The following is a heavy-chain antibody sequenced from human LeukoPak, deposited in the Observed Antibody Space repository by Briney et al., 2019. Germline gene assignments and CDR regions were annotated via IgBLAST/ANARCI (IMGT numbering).Heavy chain of an antibody. CDR2: IYHSGST. CDR3: ASEVRFGELPFDY. D-gene: IGHD3-10*01. Sequence: SETLSLTCAVSGYSISSGYYWGWIRQPPGKGLEWIGSIYHSGSTYYNPSLKSRVTISVDTSKNQFSLKLSSVTAADTAVYYCASEVRFGELPFDYWGQGTLVTVSS. J-gene: IGHJ4*02. CDR1: GYSISSGYY. V-gene: IGHV4-38-2*01.